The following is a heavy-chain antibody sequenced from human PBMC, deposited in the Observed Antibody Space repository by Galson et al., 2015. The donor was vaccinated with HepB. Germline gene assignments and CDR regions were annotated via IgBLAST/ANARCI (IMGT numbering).Heavy chain of an antibody. V-gene: IGHV1-18*01. CDR1: GYTFTNYG. Sequence: SVKVSCKASGYTFTNYGVTWVRQAPGLGLEWMGWISAYNGNTNYAQKFQGRVTMSTDTSASIAYMELRSLRSDDTAVYYCARARYSTSPPDYWGQGTPVTVSS. CDR2: ISAYNGNT. D-gene: IGHD2-2*01. J-gene: IGHJ4*02. CDR3: ARARYSTSPPDY.